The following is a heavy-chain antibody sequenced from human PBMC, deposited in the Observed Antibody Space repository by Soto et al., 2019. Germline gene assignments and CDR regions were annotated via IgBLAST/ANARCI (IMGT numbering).Heavy chain of an antibody. V-gene: IGHV3-30-3*01. CDR2: ISYDGSNK. CDR1: GFTFSSYA. CDR3: AREGPLAVAGSLDY. D-gene: IGHD6-19*01. J-gene: IGHJ4*02. Sequence: QVQLVESGGGVAQPGRSLRLSCAASGFTFSSYAMHWVRQAPGKGLEWVAVISYDGSNKYYADSVKGRFTISRDNSKNTLYLQMNSLRAEDTAVYYCAREGPLAVAGSLDYWGQGTLVTVSS.